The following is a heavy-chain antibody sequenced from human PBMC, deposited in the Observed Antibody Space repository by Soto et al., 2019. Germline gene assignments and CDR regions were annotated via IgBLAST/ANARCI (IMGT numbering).Heavy chain of an antibody. CDR3: ARGSYSSSWYQQFDY. J-gene: IGHJ4*02. V-gene: IGHV4-34*01. D-gene: IGHD6-13*01. CDR2: INHSGST. CDR1: GGSFSGYY. Sequence: SETLSLTCAVYGGSFSGYYWSWIRQPPGKGLEWIGEINHSGSTNYNPSLKSRVTISVDTSKNQFSLKLSSVTAADPAVYYCARGSYSSSWYQQFDYWGQGTLVTVSS.